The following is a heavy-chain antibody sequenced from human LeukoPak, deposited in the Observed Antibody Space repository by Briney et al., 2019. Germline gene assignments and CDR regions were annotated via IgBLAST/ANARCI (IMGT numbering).Heavy chain of an antibody. CDR1: GYTFTDYY. J-gene: IGHJ4*02. CDR2: INPNTGGT. V-gene: IGHV1-2*02. D-gene: IGHD4-11*01. CDR3: ARWMTTVITPDY. Sequence: ASVKVSCKASGYTFTDYYMHWVRQAPGQGLEWMGWINPNTGGTKYAQKFQGRVTMTRDTSISTAYMELSRLRSDDTAVYYCARWMTTVITPDYWGQGTLVTVSS.